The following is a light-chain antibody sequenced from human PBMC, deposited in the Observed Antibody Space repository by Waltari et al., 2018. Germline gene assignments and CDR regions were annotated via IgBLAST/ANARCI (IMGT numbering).Light chain of an antibody. CDR1: SSNIGSYN. CDR2: SNK. J-gene: IGLJ2*01. Sequence: QSVLTQPPSASGTPGQRVTISCSGTSSNIGSYNVNWYQQLPGTAPKLLIYSNKQRPSGVPDRFSGSKSGTSASLVISGLQSEDEADYYCAAWDDSLIGRVFGGGTKLTVL. CDR3: AAWDDSLIGRV. V-gene: IGLV1-44*01.